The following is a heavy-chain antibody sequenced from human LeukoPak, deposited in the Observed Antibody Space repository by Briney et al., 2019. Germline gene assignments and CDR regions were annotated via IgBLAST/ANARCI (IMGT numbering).Heavy chain of an antibody. CDR3: ARNMAAAGTVYYYYYYMDV. D-gene: IGHD6-13*01. V-gene: IGHV3-21*01. CDR2: ISSSSSYI. CDR1: GFTFSSYS. J-gene: IGHJ6*03. Sequence: GGSLRLSCAASGFTFSSYSMNWVRQAPGKGLEWVSSISSSSSYIYYADSVKGRFTISRDNAKNSLYLQMNSLRAEDTAVYYCARNMAAAGTVYYYYYYMDVWGKGTTVTVSS.